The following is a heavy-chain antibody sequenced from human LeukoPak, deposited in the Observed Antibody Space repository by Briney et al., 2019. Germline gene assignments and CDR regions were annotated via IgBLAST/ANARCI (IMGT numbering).Heavy chain of an antibody. Sequence: PSETLSLTCTVSGGSISSGGYYWSWIRQHPGKGLEWIGYIYYSGSTYYNPSLKSRVTISVGTSKNQFSLKLSSVTAADTAVYYCAREVFGAYYFDYWGQGTLVTVSS. CDR1: GGSISSGGYY. CDR2: IYYSGST. CDR3: AREVFGAYYFDY. D-gene: IGHD3-10*01. J-gene: IGHJ4*02. V-gene: IGHV4-31*03.